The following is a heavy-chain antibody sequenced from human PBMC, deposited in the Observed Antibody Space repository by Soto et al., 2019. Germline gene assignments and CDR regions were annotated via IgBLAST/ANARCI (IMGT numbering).Heavy chain of an antibody. CDR2: IFPSDSDT. CDR1: GYKFTSYW. D-gene: IGHD3-22*01. Sequence: GESLKISCRTSGYKFTSYWIAWVRQMPGKGLEWMGIIFPSDSDTRYSPSFQGQVTISADRSTSTVFLQWASLKASDTAVYFCARKDKSGYFNWFDPWGQGALVTVSS. J-gene: IGHJ5*02. V-gene: IGHV5-51*01. CDR3: ARKDKSGYFNWFDP.